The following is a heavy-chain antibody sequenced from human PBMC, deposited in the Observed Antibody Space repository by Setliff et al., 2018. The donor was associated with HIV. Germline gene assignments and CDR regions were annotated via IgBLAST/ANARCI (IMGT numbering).Heavy chain of an antibody. CDR2: IRSDGYTI. J-gene: IGHJ4*02. V-gene: IGHV3-11*01. D-gene: IGHD3-16*01. Sequence: GGSLRLSCVASGFTFSDYYMSWIRQAPGKGLEWVSYIRSDGYTIYYADSVKGRFTISRDNAKNSLYLQMNNLRAEDTAVYYCTIEPVTFGGYFDYWGQGTLVTVSS. CDR3: TIEPVTFGGYFDY. CDR1: GFTFSDYY.